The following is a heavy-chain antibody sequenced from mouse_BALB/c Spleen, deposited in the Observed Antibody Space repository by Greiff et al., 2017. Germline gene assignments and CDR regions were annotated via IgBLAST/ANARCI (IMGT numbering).Heavy chain of an antibody. CDR3: ARQGDGYSFAY. CDR1: GFTFSSFG. Sequence: EVKLVESGGGLVQPGGSRKLSCAASGFTFSSFGMHWVRQAPEKGLEWVAYISSGSSTIYYADTVKGRFTISRDNPKNTLFLQMTSLRSEDTAMYYCARQGDGYSFAYWGQGTLVTVSA. V-gene: IGHV5-17*02. D-gene: IGHD2-3*01. J-gene: IGHJ3*01. CDR2: ISSGSSTI.